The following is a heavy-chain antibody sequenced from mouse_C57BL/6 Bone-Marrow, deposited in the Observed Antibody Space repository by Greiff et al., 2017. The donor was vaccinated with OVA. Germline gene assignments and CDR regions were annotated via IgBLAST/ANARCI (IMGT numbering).Heavy chain of an antibody. CDR3: AREGIYYGNPDY. CDR2: ISSGGSYT. Sequence: EVKLVESGGDLVKPGGSLKLSCAASGFTFSSYGMSWVRQTPDKRLEWVATISSGGSYTYYPDSVKGRVTISRDNAKNTLYLQMSSLKSEDTAMYYCAREGIYYGNPDYWGQGTTLTVSS. D-gene: IGHD2-1*01. J-gene: IGHJ2*01. V-gene: IGHV5-6*01. CDR1: GFTFSSYG.